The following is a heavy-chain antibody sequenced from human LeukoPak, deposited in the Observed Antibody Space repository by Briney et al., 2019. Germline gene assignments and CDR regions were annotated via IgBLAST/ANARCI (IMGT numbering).Heavy chain of an antibody. CDR3: AKGFDKSY. CDR1: GFTVSSNY. D-gene: IGHD3-9*01. J-gene: IGHJ4*02. V-gene: IGHV3-23*01. CDR2: ISGSGGST. Sequence: GGSLRLSCAASGFTVSSNYLSLVRQAPGKGLEWVSAISGSGGSTYYADSVKGRFTISRDNSKNTLYLQMNSLRAEDTAVYYCAKGFDKSYWGQGTLVTVSS.